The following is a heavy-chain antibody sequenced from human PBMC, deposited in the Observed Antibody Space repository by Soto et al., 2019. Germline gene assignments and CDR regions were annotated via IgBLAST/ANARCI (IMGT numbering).Heavy chain of an antibody. D-gene: IGHD3-10*01. V-gene: IGHV4-59*08. J-gene: IGHJ6*02. CDR2: IYYTGST. CDR1: SGPSSSHN. CDR3: VRQGIGDLHGLVDV. Sequence: QVQLQQSGPGLVKPSETLSLTCTVSSGPSSSHNWGWIRQPPGRGLEWIGYIYYTGSTSYNPSLKSRVTISADTSTNHISLTLSSVPAADPAVYYCVRQGIGDLHGLVDVWGQGTTVSVSS.